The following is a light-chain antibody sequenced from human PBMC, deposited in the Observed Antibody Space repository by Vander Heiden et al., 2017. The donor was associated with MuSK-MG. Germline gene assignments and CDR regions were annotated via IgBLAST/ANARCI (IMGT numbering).Light chain of an antibody. CDR3: QQYDNG. J-gene: IGKJ4*01. CDR1: QDISNY. V-gene: IGKV1-33*01. Sequence: DIQMTQSPSSLSASVGDRVTITCQASQDISNYLNWYQQKPGKAPKLLIYDASNLETGVPSRFSGSGSGTDFTFTISSLQPEDIATYYGQQYDNGFGGGTKVEIK. CDR2: DAS.